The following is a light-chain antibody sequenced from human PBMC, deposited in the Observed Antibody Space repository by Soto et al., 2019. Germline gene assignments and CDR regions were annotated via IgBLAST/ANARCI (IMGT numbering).Light chain of an antibody. V-gene: IGKV3-20*01. CDR2: GAS. Sequence: EIVLTQSPGTLSLSPGERATLSCRASQSVSSNYLAWYQQKPGQAPRLLIYGASSRATGIPDRFSGSGSGTDFTLTISRLEPEDVAVYYCQQYGSSPRVTFGGGTKVEIK. J-gene: IGKJ4*01. CDR3: QQYGSSPRVT. CDR1: QSVSSNY.